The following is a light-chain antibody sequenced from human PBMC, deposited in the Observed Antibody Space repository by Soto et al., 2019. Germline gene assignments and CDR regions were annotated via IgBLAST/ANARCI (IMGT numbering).Light chain of an antibody. CDR3: QQYNNWPC. Sequence: MTQNAAKRAVYAGDGDPLARRASQTVSRNLAWYQQRPGQAPRLLIYDISNRAAGVPARFSGSGSETEFTRLLCSHQSEDFAVYFGQQYNNWPCVGQGTRREIK. CDR2: DIS. V-gene: IGKV3-15*01. CDR1: QTVSRN. J-gene: IGKJ5*01.